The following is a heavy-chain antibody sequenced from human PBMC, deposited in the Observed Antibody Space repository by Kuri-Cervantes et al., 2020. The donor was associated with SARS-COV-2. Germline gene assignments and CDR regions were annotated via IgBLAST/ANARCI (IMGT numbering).Heavy chain of an antibody. D-gene: IGHD6-13*01. CDR2: IIPIFGTA. Sequence: SVKVSCKATGGTFSSYAISWVRQAPGQGLEWMGWIIPIFGTANYAQKFQGRVTITADESTSTAYMELSSLRSEDTAVYYCARGRSAGQICSSSWTRCFYYYYMDVWGKGTTVTVSS. V-gene: IGHV1-69*13. CDR1: GGTFSSYA. J-gene: IGHJ6*03. CDR3: ARGRSAGQICSSSWTRCFYYYYMDV.